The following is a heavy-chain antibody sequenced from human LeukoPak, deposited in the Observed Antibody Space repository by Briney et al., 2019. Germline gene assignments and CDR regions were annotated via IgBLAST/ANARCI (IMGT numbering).Heavy chain of an antibody. CDR2: INWNGGST. J-gene: IGHJ3*02. CDR3: ARYVDIVATINRSGAFGI. D-gene: IGHD5-12*01. Sequence: ETLSLTCAVYGGSFSGYYWSWIRQPPGKGLEWVSGINWNGGSTGYADSVKGRFTISRDNAKNSLYLQMNSLRAEDTAVYYCARYVDIVATINRSGAFGIWGQGTMVTVSS. CDR1: GGSFSGYY. V-gene: IGHV3-20*04.